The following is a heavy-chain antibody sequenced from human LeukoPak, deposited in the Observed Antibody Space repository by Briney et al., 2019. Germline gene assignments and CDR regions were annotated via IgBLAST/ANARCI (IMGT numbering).Heavy chain of an antibody. Sequence: SETLSLTCTVSGGSVSSGNYYWSWIRQPPGKGLEWIGYIYYSGSTNYNPSLKSRVTISVDTSKNQFSLKLSSVTAADTAVYYCARAAVVVAATAPGWFDPWGQGTLVTVSS. CDR2: IYYSGST. CDR3: ARAAVVVAATAPGWFDP. V-gene: IGHV4-61*01. D-gene: IGHD2-15*01. CDR1: GGSVSSGNYY. J-gene: IGHJ5*02.